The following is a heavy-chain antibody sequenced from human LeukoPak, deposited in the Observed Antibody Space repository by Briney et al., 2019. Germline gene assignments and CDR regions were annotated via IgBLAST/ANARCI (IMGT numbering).Heavy chain of an antibody. V-gene: IGHV1-18*01. CDR2: ISVYNGNT. CDR3: ARDAYTSGADY. J-gene: IGHJ4*02. Sequence: ASVKVSCKASGYTFSGYGISWVRQAPGQGLEWMGWISVYNGNTNNIQKLQGRVTMTRDTSTNTAYMELRSLRSDDTAVYYCARDAYTSGADYWGQGTLVTVSS. D-gene: IGHD3-16*01. CDR1: GYTFSGYG.